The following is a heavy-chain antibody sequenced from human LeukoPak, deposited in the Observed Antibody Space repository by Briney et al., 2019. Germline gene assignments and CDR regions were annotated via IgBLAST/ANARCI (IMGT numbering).Heavy chain of an antibody. V-gene: IGHV3-7*03. J-gene: IGHJ5*02. D-gene: IGHD6-13*01. CDR3: AKGPRSSWYFNWFDP. CDR2: IKKDGSEK. Sequence: GGSLRLSCAASGFTFSSYWMSWVRQAPGKGLEWVANIKKDGSEKYYVDSVKGRFTISRDNSKNTLYLQMNSLRAEDTAVYYCAKGPRSSWYFNWFDPWGQGTLVTVSS. CDR1: GFTFSSYW.